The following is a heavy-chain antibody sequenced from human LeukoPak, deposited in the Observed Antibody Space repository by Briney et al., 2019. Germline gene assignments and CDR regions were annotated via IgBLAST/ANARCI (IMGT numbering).Heavy chain of an antibody. D-gene: IGHD2-15*01. CDR3: ARKNGRGYFDY. J-gene: IGHJ4*02. CDR1: GGSVSRYY. CDR2: IYNSGST. Sequence: SETLSLICTVSGGSVSRYYWSWIRQSAGKGLEWIGRIYNSGSTTYNPSLKSRVTMSIDTSKNQFSLRLNSVTAADTAVYYCARKNGRGYFDYWGQGTLITVSS. V-gene: IGHV4-4*07.